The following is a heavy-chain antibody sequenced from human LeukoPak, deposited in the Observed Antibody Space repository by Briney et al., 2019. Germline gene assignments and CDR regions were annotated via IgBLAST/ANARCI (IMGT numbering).Heavy chain of an antibody. CDR2: IDPSDSYT. CDR1: GYSFTSYW. D-gene: IGHD3-10*01. Sequence: GESLKISCKGSGYSFTSYWISWVRQMPGKGLEWMGRIDPSDSYTNYIPSFQGHVTISADKSISTAYLQWSSLKASDTAMYYCARRGASNNWFDPWGQGTLVTVSS. V-gene: IGHV5-10-1*01. J-gene: IGHJ5*02. CDR3: ARRGASNNWFDP.